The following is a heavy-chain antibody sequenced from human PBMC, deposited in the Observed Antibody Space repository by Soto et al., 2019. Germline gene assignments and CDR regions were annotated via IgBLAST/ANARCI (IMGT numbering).Heavy chain of an antibody. D-gene: IGHD3-16*01. CDR3: ARWGTTGGLDV. Sequence: QVQLVESGGGVVQPGTSLRVSCVGSGFTFRSYVMHWVRQAPGKGLEWVALTSFDGSDKYYDDSVRGRFTISSDNSRNTVDLQMDSLTLEDTALCYCARWGTTGGLDVWGQGTLVSVSS. V-gene: IGHV3-30*19. J-gene: IGHJ1*01. CDR1: GFTFRSYV. CDR2: TSFDGSDK.